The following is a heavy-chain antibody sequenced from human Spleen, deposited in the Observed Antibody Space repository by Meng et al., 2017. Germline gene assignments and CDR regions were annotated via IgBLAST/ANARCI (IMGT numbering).Heavy chain of an antibody. D-gene: IGHD4-11*01. CDR2: INHSGST. CDR1: GGSFSDYY. CDR3: ARGPTTMAHDFDY. J-gene: IGHJ4*02. V-gene: IGHV4-34*01. Sequence: SQTLSLTCVVSGGSFSDYYWSWIRQPPGKGLEWIGEINHSGSTNYNPSLESRATISVDTSENQFSLKLSSVTAADTAVYYCARGPTTMAHDFDYWGQGTLVTVSS.